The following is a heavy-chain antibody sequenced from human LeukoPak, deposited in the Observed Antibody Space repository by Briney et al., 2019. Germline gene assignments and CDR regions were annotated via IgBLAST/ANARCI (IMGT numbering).Heavy chain of an antibody. Sequence: PGGSLRLSCASSGLTFSRYVVGWVRQAPGKGLEWVSTLSASGGSTFYAASVKGRFTVSRDNSKNTLFLQMNSLRAEDTAVYYCATLYGDYNWYFDLWGRGTLVTVSS. CDR3: ATLYGDYNWYFDL. CDR1: GLTFSRYV. CDR2: LSASGGST. V-gene: IGHV3-23*01. D-gene: IGHD4-17*01. J-gene: IGHJ2*01.